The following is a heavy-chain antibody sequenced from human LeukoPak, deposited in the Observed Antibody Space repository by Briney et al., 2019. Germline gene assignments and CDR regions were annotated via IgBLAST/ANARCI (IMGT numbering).Heavy chain of an antibody. V-gene: IGHV1-18*01. CDR3: ARDRDIVVVPAAGEYYYYYGMDV. Sequence: ASVRVSCKASGYTFTSYGISWGRQAAGHGLEWMGWISAYNGNTNYAQKLQGRVTMTTDTSTSTAYMELRRLRSDDTAVYYCARDRDIVVVPAAGEYYYYYGMDVWGQGTTVTVSS. CDR2: ISAYNGNT. J-gene: IGHJ6*02. D-gene: IGHD2-2*01. CDR1: GYTFTSYG.